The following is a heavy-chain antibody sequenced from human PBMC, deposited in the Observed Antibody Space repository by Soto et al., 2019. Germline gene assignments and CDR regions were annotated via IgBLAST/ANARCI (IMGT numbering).Heavy chain of an antibody. CDR1: GGSISSYY. CDR2: IYYSGST. V-gene: IGHV4-59*01. J-gene: IGHJ3*02. Sequence: SETLSLTCTVSGGSISSYYWSWIRQPPGKGLEWIGYIYYSGSTNYNPSLKSRVTISVDTSKNQFSLKPSSVTAADTAVYYCARDADSFDIWGQGTMVTVSS. CDR3: ARDADSFDI.